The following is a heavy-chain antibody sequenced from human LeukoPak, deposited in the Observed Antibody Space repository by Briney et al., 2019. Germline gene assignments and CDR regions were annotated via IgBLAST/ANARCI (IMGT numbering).Heavy chain of an antibody. CDR3: ASTAAAGRSDY. V-gene: IGHV1-46*01. Sequence: ASVKVSCKASGYTFTSYYMHWVRQAPGQGLEWMGIINPSAGSTSYAQKFQGRVTTTRDTSTSTVYMELSSLRSEDTAVYYCASTAAAGRSDYWGQGTLVTVSS. CDR2: INPSAGST. CDR1: GYTFTSYY. J-gene: IGHJ4*02. D-gene: IGHD6-13*01.